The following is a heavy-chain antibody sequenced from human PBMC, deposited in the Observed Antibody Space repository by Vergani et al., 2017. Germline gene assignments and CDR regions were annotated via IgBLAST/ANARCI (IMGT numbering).Heavy chain of an antibody. V-gene: IGHV3-23*01. J-gene: IGHJ6*02. D-gene: IGHD2-2*01. CDR1: GFTFSSYA. CDR3: AGDMIVVVPPSYYYGMDV. CDR2: ISGSGGST. Sequence: EVQLLESGGGLVQPGGSLRLSCAASGFTFSSYAMSWVRQAPGKGLEWVSAISGSGGSTYYADSVKGRLTISRDNANNSLYLQMNILRAEDTAVYYCAGDMIVVVPPSYYYGMDVWGQGTTVTVSS.